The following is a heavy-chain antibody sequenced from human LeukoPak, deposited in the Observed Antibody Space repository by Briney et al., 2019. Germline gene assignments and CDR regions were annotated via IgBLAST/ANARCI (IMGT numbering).Heavy chain of an antibody. D-gene: IGHD2-15*01. CDR3: AIVDVVVVAVANWFDP. J-gene: IGHJ5*02. CDR2: ISAYNGNT. V-gene: IGHV1-18*01. CDR1: GYTFTSYG. Sequence: ASVKVSCKASGYTFTSYGIIWVRQAPGQGLEWMGWISAYNGNTNYAQKLQGRVTMTTDTSTSTAYMELRSLRSDDTAVYYCAIVDVVVVAVANWFDPWGQGTLVSVSS.